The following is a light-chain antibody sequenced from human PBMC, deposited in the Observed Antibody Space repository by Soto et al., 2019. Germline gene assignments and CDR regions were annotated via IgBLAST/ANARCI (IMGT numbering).Light chain of an antibody. CDR1: QSISSY. V-gene: IGKV1-39*01. CDR3: QQSYSTPPT. J-gene: IGKJ1*01. CDR2: AAS. Sequence: DIQMTQSPSSLSASVGDRVTITCRASQSISSYLNWYQQKPGKAPKLLIYAASSLQSGVPSRFSGSVSGTDFTLTISSLQPEDFATDYGQQSYSTPPTFGQGTKVEIK.